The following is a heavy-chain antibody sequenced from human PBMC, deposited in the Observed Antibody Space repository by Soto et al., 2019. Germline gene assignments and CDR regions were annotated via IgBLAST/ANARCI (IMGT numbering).Heavy chain of an antibody. V-gene: IGHV4-39*01. CDR1: GDSIRSSTYY. Sequence: SETLSLTCTVAGDSIRSSTYYWGWVRQPPGKGLEWIGSIYYTGNTYFNPSLKSRVTISVDTSKNQFSLNLNSVTAADTAVYYCVSNYGLGRPPYFYYGMDVWGQGTTVTVSS. J-gene: IGHJ6*02. CDR3: VSNYGLGRPPYFYYGMDV. CDR2: IYYTGNT. D-gene: IGHD3-10*01.